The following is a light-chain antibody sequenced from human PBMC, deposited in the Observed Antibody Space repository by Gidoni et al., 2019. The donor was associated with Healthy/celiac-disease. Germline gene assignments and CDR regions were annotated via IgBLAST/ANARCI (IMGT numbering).Light chain of an antibody. V-gene: IGLV3-21*03. CDR2: DDS. Sequence: SYVLTQPPSVSVAPGKTARITCGGNNIGSKSVHWYQQKPGQAPVLVVYDDSDRPSGIPARFSGSHSGNTATLTISRVEAGDEADYYCQVWDSSSDHWVFGGGTKLTVL. CDR1: NIGSKS. CDR3: QVWDSSSDHWV. J-gene: IGLJ3*02.